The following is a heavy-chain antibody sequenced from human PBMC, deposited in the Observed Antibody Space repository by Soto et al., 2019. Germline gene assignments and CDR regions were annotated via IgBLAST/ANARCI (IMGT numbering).Heavy chain of an antibody. D-gene: IGHD3-9*01. CDR2: IKQDGSEK. V-gene: IGHV3-7*01. J-gene: IGHJ4*02. Sequence: GGSLRLSCASSVFTFSSYWMSWVRHSPGKWLEWVANIKQDGSEKYYVDSVKGRFTISRDNAKNSLYLQMNSLRAEDTAVYYCARDLISGYFDRFPRYYFEYWGQGTLVPLSS. CDR1: VFTFSSYW. CDR3: ARDLISGYFDRFPRYYFEY.